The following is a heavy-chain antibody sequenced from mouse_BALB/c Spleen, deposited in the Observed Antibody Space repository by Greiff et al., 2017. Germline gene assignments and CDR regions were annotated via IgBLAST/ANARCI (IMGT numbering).Heavy chain of an antibody. CDR3: ARDHYFPVAY. D-gene: IGHD1-1*02. J-gene: IGHJ3*01. CDR1: GFTFSSYG. CDR2: INSNGGST. Sequence: DVHLVESGGGLVQPGGSLKLSCAASGFTFSSYGMSWVRQTPDKRLELVATINSNGGSTYYPDSVKGRFTISRDNAKNTLYLQMSSLKSEDTAMYYCARDHYFPVAYWGQGTLVTVSA. V-gene: IGHV5-6-3*01.